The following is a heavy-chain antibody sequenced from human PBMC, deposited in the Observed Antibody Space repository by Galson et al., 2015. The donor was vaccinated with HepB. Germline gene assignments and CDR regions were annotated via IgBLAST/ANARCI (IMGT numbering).Heavy chain of an antibody. D-gene: IGHD6-13*01. Sequence: SLRLSCAASGFTFSSYAMSWVRQAPGKGLEWVSAISGSGGSTYYADSVKGRFTISRDNSKNTLYLQMNSLRAEDTAVYYCANVPRIAAAGTIRVYWGQGTLVTVSS. CDR1: GFTFSSYA. CDR2: ISGSGGST. J-gene: IGHJ4*02. CDR3: ANVPRIAAAGTIRVY. V-gene: IGHV3-23*01.